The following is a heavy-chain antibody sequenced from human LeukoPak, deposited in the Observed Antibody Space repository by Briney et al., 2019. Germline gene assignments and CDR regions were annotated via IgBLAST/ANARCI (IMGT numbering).Heavy chain of an antibody. Sequence: SGGSLRLSCAASGFTFSSYWMSWVRQAPGKGLEWVANIKQDGSEKYYVDSVKGRFTISRDNAKNSLYLQMNSLRAEDTAVYYCARYLQYYYDSTYFDYWGQGTLVTVSS. CDR3: ARYLQYYYDSTYFDY. D-gene: IGHD3-22*01. CDR1: GFTFSSYW. CDR2: IKQDGSEK. J-gene: IGHJ4*02. V-gene: IGHV3-7*03.